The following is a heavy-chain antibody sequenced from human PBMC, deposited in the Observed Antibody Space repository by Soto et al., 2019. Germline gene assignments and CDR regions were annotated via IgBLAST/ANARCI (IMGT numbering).Heavy chain of an antibody. V-gene: IGHV3-23*01. D-gene: IGHD3-3*01. CDR2: IGSSGST. Sequence: PGGSLRLSCVASGFTFDTYALNWVRQAPGKGLEWVSAIGSSGSTYYADSVKGRFTISRDTPKKTLYLQMNSLRVEDTAKYYCAKGFRSLEWYSLAPFDYWGQGALVTVYS. J-gene: IGHJ4*02. CDR3: AKGFRSLEWYSLAPFDY. CDR1: GFTFDTYA.